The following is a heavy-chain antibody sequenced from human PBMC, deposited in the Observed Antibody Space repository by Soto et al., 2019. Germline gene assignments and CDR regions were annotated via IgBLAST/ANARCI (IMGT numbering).Heavy chain of an antibody. CDR2: IYYRGTT. D-gene: IGHD6-13*01. CDR3: ARVSAGGTRWFES. CDR1: GGSISTGVWY. Sequence: QVQLQESGPGLVKPSQTLSLTCSVSGGSISTGVWYWSWVREHPGKGLEWIGDIYYRGTTSYNPSLGSRVTISRDTSKNQVSLKVNSVTAADTAVYYCARVSAGGTRWFESWGQGIRVTVSS. J-gene: IGHJ5*01. V-gene: IGHV4-31*03.